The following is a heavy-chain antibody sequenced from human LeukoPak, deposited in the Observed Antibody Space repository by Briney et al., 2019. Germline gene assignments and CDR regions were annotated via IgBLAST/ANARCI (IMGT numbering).Heavy chain of an antibody. CDR1: GFTFSSYS. D-gene: IGHD2-2*01. J-gene: IGHJ6*02. Sequence: GGSLRLSCAASGFTFSSYSMNWVRQAPGKGLEWVSSISSSSSYIYYADSVKGRFTISRDNAKNSLYLQTNSLRAEDTAVYYCARGSVVVPAAMEYYYYGMDVWGQGTTVTVSS. CDR2: ISSSSSYI. CDR3: ARGSVVVPAAMEYYYYGMDV. V-gene: IGHV3-21*04.